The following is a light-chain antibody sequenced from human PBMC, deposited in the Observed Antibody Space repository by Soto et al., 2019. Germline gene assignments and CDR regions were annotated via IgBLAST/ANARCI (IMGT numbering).Light chain of an antibody. CDR3: MQLLHPPLT. CDR1: QSLLHSNGYNY. V-gene: IGKV2-28*01. CDR2: LAS. Sequence: DVVMTQSPPSLPVTPGEPASISCRSSQSLLHSNGYNYLAWFLQKAGQSPQLLIYLASSRASGVPDRFSGSGSGTDLTLEISSVEAEDVGVYYCMQLLHPPLTFGGGTKVEIK. J-gene: IGKJ4*01.